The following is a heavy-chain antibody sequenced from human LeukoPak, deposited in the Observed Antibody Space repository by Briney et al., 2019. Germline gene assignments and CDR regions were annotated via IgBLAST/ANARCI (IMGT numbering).Heavy chain of an antibody. D-gene: IGHD3-10*01. V-gene: IGHV3-7*01. CDR1: GFAFTTYW. Sequence: GGSPRLSCAASGFAFTTYWMSWVRQAPGKGLEWVANIKQDGTEKYYVDSVKGRFTISRDNAKNSLYLQMNSLRAEDTAVYYCARDGRFGSYLDYWGQGTLVTVSS. J-gene: IGHJ4*02. CDR3: ARDGRFGSYLDY. CDR2: IKQDGTEK.